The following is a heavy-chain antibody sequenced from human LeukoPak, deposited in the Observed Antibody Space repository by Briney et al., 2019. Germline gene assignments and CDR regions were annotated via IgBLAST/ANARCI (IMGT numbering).Heavy chain of an antibody. J-gene: IGHJ5*02. CDR1: GGSMSSYY. D-gene: IGHD5-24*01. Sequence: SETLSLTCTVSGGSMSSYYWSWVRQPPGKGLEWIGYIYYSGSTKYNPSLKSRVTISVDTSKNQFSLKLRFVTAADTAVYYCARPTSPRDDLWFDPWGQGTLATVSS. V-gene: IGHV4-59*08. CDR3: ARPTSPRDDLWFDP. CDR2: IYYSGST.